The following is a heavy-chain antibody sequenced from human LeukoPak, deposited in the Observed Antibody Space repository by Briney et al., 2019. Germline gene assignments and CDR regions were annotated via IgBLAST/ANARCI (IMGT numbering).Heavy chain of an antibody. J-gene: IGHJ4*02. CDR3: ARDTNWKAGPFDY. CDR2: VYTSGST. D-gene: IGHD1-20*01. CDR1: GGSISSGSYY. Sequence: SETLSLTCTVSGGSISSGSYYWSWIRQPAGKGLEWIGRVYTSGSTNYNPSLKSRVTVSVDTSKNQFSLKLSSVTAADTAVYYCARDTNWKAGPFDYWGQGTLVTVSS. V-gene: IGHV4-61*02.